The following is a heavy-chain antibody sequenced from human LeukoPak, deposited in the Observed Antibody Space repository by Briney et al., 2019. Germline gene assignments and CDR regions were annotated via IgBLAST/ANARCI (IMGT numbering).Heavy chain of an antibody. D-gene: IGHD2-15*01. V-gene: IGHV2-5*02. Sequence: SGPTLVKPTQTLMLTCTFSGFSLSTSGVGVGWIRQPPGKALEWLALIYWDDDKRYSPSLKSRLTITKDTSKNQVVLTLTNMDSVDTATYYCARLNVEVVLDYWGQGTLVTVSS. CDR2: IYWDDDK. CDR1: GFSLSTSGVG. CDR3: ARLNVEVVLDY. J-gene: IGHJ4*02.